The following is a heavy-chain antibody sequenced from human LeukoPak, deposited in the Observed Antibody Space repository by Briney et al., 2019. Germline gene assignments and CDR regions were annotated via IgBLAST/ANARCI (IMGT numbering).Heavy chain of an antibody. CDR3: ARYKSDWGSLDY. V-gene: IGHV3-66*01. J-gene: IGHJ4*02. Sequence: GGSLRLSCAASGFTVSSNYMSWVRQAPGKGLEWVSIVYSGGSTYYADSVKGRFTISRDNSKNTLYPQMNSLRAEDTAVYYCARYKSDWGSLDYWGQGTLLTVSS. CDR2: VYSGGST. D-gene: IGHD7-27*01. CDR1: GFTVSSNY.